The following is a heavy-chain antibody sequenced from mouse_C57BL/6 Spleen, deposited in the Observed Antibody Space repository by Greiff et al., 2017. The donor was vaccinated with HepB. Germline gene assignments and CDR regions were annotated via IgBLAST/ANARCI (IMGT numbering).Heavy chain of an antibody. J-gene: IGHJ2*01. Sequence: VQLQQSGAELVKPGASVKMSCKASGYTFTSYWITWVKPRPGQGLEWIGDIYPGSGSTNYNEKFKSKATLTVDTSSSTAYMQLNRLTSEDSAVYYCARSPYYSNDSSFDYWGQGTTLTVAS. CDR3: ARSPYYSNDSSFDY. CDR1: GYTFTSYW. V-gene: IGHV1-55*01. CDR2: IYPGSGST. D-gene: IGHD2-5*01.